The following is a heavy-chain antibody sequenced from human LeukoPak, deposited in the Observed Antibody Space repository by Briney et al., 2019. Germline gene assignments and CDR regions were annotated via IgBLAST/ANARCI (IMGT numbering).Heavy chain of an antibody. J-gene: IGHJ4*02. Sequence: SETLSLTCTVSGGSISSYYWSWIRQPAGKGLEWIGRIYTSGSTNYNPSLKSRVTMSVDTSKNQFSLKLSSVTAADTAVYYCARGKYYYDSSGYYRYDYWGQGTLVTVSS. D-gene: IGHD3-22*01. V-gene: IGHV4-4*07. CDR3: ARGKYYYDSSGYYRYDY. CDR1: GGSISSYY. CDR2: IYTSGST.